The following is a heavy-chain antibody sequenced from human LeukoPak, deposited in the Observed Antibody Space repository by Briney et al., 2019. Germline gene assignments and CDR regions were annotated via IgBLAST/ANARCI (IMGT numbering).Heavy chain of an antibody. V-gene: IGHV4-31*03. CDR3: ASSIAAAGTLEAFDI. CDR2: IYYSGST. J-gene: IGHJ3*02. CDR1: GGSISSGGYY. D-gene: IGHD6-13*01. Sequence: PSETLSLTCTVSGGSISSGGYYWSWLRQHPGKGLEWIGYIYYSGSTYYNPSLKSRVTISVDTSKNQFSLKLSSVTAADTAVYYCASSIAAAGTLEAFDIWGQGTMVTVSS.